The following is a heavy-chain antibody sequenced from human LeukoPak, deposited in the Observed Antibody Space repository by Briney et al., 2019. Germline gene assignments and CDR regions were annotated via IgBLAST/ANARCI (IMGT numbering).Heavy chain of an antibody. D-gene: IGHD2-2*01. CDR2: ISGSDGST. CDR3: ARDGCSTTSCYAD. V-gene: IGHV3-23*01. Sequence: GGSLRLSCAASGFTFSSYAMSWVRHAPGKGLEWVSAISGSDGSTYSADSVKGRFTISRDNSKNTLYLQMNSLRAEDTAVYYCARDGCSTTSCYADWGQGTLVTVSS. J-gene: IGHJ4*02. CDR1: GFTFSSYA.